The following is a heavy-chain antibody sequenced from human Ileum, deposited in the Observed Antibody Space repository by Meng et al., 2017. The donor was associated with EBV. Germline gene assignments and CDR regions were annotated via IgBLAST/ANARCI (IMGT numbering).Heavy chain of an antibody. CDR1: GYTFINHD. D-gene: IGHD3-16*01. Sequence: VKLVQSGAEVKKPGASVKVSCKASGYTFINHDIDWFRQAPGQGLEWMGWMNSNSGNTGYGQKFQDRVTMTRNTSISTAYMELSSLTSEDMALYYCARGSGAGGRDWFDPWGQGTLVTASS. CDR2: MNSNSGNT. V-gene: IGHV1-8*02. J-gene: IGHJ5*02. CDR3: ARGSGAGGRDWFDP.